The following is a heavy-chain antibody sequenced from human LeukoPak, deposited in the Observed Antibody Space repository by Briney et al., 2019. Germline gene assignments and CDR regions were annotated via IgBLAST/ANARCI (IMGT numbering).Heavy chain of an antibody. D-gene: IGHD2-2*01. Sequence: PGGSLRLSCAASGFTFSSYAMSWVRQAPGKGLEWVSAISGSGGSTYYADSVKGRFTISRDNAKDSLYLQMNSLRAEDTAVYFCARLFLPAAAWGQGTQVTVSS. V-gene: IGHV3-23*01. CDR1: GFTFSSYA. J-gene: IGHJ5*02. CDR3: ARLFLPAAA. CDR2: ISGSGGST.